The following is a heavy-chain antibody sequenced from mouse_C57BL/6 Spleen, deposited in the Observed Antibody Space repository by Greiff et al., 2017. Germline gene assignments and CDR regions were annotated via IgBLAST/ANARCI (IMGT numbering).Heavy chain of an antibody. CDR2: INPSNGGT. Sequence: QVQLQPPGTELVKPGASVKLSCKASGYTFTSYWMHWVKQRPGQGLEWIGNINPSNGGTNYNEKFKSKATLTVDKSSSTAYMQLSSLTSEDSAVYNCARPTCHYYAMDYWGQGTSVTVSS. D-gene: IGHD5-5*01. J-gene: IGHJ4*01. V-gene: IGHV1-53*01. CDR1: GYTFTSYW. CDR3: ARPTCHYYAMDY.